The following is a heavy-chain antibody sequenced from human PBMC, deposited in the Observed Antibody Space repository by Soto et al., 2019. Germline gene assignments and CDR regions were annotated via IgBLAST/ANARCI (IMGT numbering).Heavy chain of an antibody. Sequence: GGSLRLSCAASGFTFSSYAMSWVRQAPGKGLEWVSAISGSGGSTYYADSVKGRFTISRDNSKNTLYLQMNSLRAEDTAVYYCAKIEYSSGWYGGSYFDYWGQGTLVTVSS. CDR3: AKIEYSSGWYGGSYFDY. J-gene: IGHJ4*02. V-gene: IGHV3-23*01. D-gene: IGHD6-19*01. CDR2: ISGSGGST. CDR1: GFTFSSYA.